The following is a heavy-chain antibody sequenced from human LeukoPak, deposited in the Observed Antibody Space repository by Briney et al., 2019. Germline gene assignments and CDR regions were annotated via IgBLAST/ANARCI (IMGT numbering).Heavy chain of an antibody. CDR1: GGTFSSYA. CDR2: IIPILGIA. V-gene: IGHV1-69*04. J-gene: IGHJ5*02. Sequence: SVKVSCKASGGTFSSYAISWVRQAPGQGLEWMGRIIPILGIANYAQKFQGRVTMTRNTSISTAYMELSSLRSEDTAVYYCARGQKNWFDPWGQGTLVTVSS. CDR3: ARGQKNWFDP.